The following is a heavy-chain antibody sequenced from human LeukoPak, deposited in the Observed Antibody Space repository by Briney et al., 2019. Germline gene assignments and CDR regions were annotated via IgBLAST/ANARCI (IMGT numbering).Heavy chain of an antibody. J-gene: IGHJ3*02. CDR2: IYHSGST. CDR3: AKGGSI. CDR1: GGSISSGGYS. V-gene: IGHV4-30-2*01. D-gene: IGHD1-26*01. Sequence: SETLSLTCAVSGGSISSGGYSWSWLRQPPGKGLEWIGYIYHSGSTYYNPSLKSRVTMSVDTSRNQISLNLSSVTAADTAVYYCAKGGSIWGQGTMVTVSS.